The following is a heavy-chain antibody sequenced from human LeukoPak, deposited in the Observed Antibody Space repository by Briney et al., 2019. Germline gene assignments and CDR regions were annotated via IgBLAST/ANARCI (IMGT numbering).Heavy chain of an antibody. CDR2: IWYNGNTK. CDR1: GFTIRSHG. J-gene: IGHJ5*01. CDR3: VSADIWGNYRTDS. D-gene: IGHD3-16*02. Sequence: GRSLRLSCAASGFTIRSHGMHWVRQAPGKGLEWLAVIWYNGNTKYYADSVKGRFTVSRDDSQNTLHLQMDSLRAEDTAAYYCVSADIWGNYRTDSWGHGALVVVSS. V-gene: IGHV3-33*01.